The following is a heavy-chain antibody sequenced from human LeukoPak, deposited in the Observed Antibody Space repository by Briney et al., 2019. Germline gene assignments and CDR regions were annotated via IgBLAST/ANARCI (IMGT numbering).Heavy chain of an antibody. V-gene: IGHV5-51*01. Sequence: GESLQISCKGSGYSFTSYWIGWVRQLPGKGLEWMGIICPGDSDTRYSPSFQGQVTISVDKSISTAYLQWSSLKASDTAMYYCARLHGSSLPRVFDFWGQGTLVTVSS. CDR3: ARLHGSSLPRVFDF. CDR2: ICPGDSDT. CDR1: GYSFTSYW. D-gene: IGHD6-6*01. J-gene: IGHJ4*02.